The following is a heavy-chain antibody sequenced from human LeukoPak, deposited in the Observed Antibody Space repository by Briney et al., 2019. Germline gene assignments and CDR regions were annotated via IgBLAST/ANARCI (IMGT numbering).Heavy chain of an antibody. CDR2: IYYSGST. CDR3: ARQTLGYCSSTSCYSEYFQH. CDR1: GGSISSSSYY. D-gene: IGHD2-2*02. Sequence: SETLSLTCTVSGGSISSSSYYWGWIRQPPGKGLEWIGYIYYSGSTNYNPSLKSRVTISVDTSKNQFSLKLSSVTAADTAVYYCARQTLGYCSSTSCYSEYFQHWGQGTLVTVSS. J-gene: IGHJ1*01. V-gene: IGHV4-61*05.